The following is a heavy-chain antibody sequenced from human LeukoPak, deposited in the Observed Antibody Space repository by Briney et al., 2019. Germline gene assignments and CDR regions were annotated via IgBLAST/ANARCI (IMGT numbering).Heavy chain of an antibody. J-gene: IGHJ4*02. Sequence: ASETLSLTCAVSGYSISSGYYWGWIRQPPGKGLEWIGSIYHSGSTYYNPSLKSRVTISVDTSKNQFSLKLSSVTAADTAVYYCASSVTRPYFDYWGQGTLVTVSS. V-gene: IGHV4-38-2*01. D-gene: IGHD2-21*02. CDR3: ASSVTRPYFDY. CDR1: GYSISSGYY. CDR2: IYHSGST.